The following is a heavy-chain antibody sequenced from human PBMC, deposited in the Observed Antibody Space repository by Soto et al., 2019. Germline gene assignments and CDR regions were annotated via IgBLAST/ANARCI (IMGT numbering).Heavy chain of an antibody. CDR3: GRHDGYSYGPIDS. CDR2: IYYSGST. CDR1: GCSISSYY. Sequence: PSETLSLTCTVSGCSISSYYWSWIRQPPGKGLEWIGYIYYSGSTNYNPSVKSRVTIYVDTSNDQFSLKMRSVTAADTAIYYYGRHDGYSYGPIDSWGQGTLVTVSS. J-gene: IGHJ4*02. V-gene: IGHV4-59*08. D-gene: IGHD5-18*01.